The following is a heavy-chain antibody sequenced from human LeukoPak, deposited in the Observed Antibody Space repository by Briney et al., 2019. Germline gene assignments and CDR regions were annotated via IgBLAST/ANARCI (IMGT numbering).Heavy chain of an antibody. CDR2: IYSGGST. CDR1: GFTVSSNY. J-gene: IGHJ4*02. V-gene: IGHV3-66*01. CDR3: ARDYGDYFDY. D-gene: IGHD4-17*01. Sequence: GVSLRLSCAASGFTVSSNYMSWVRQAPGKGLERVSVIYSGGSTYYADSVKGRFTISRDNSKNTLYLQMNSLRAEDTAVYYCARDYGDYFDYWGQGTLVTVSS.